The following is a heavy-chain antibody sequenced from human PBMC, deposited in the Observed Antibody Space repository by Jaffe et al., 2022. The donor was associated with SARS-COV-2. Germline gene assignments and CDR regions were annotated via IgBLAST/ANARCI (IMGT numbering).Heavy chain of an antibody. Sequence: QLQMQESGPGLVKPSETLSLTCTVSGGSISSSGYYWAWIRQPPGKGLEWLGIVYYGGSTYYNPSLKSRVTISVDTSKKQFSLKLSSVTAADTAVYYCARHIGNDYFDYWGQGTLVTVSS. J-gene: IGHJ4*02. D-gene: IGHD1-1*01. CDR3: ARHIGNDYFDY. CDR2: VYYGGST. V-gene: IGHV4-39*01. CDR1: GGSISSSGYY.